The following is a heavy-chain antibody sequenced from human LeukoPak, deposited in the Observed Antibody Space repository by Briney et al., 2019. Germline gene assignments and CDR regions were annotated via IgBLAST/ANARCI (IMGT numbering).Heavy chain of an antibody. Sequence: ASVKVSCKASGYTFTGYYMHWVRQAPGQGLEWMGRINPNSGGTNYAQKFQGRVTMTRDTSISTDYMELSRLRSDDTAVYYCARDQTYYYDSSGFPWGQGTLVTVSS. J-gene: IGHJ1*01. V-gene: IGHV1-2*06. D-gene: IGHD3-22*01. CDR3: ARDQTYYYDSSGFP. CDR2: INPNSGGT. CDR1: GYTFTGYY.